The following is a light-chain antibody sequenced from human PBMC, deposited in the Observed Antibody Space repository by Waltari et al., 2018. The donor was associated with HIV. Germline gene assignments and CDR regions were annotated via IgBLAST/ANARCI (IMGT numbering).Light chain of an antibody. CDR2: GAY. J-gene: IGKJ2*01. CDR1: QNVSSAY. Sequence: EVVLTQSPGTLSLSPGERATLSCRASQNVSSAYLAWYQQKPGQAPRVLIYGAYSRATGIPDRCSGSGSGTDFTLTISRLDPEDFAVYYCQQYGTSPPYTFGQGTRLDIK. V-gene: IGKV3-20*01. CDR3: QQYGTSPPYT.